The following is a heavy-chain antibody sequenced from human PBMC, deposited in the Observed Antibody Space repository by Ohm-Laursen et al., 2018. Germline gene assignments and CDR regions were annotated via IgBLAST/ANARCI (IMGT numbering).Heavy chain of an antibody. V-gene: IGHV1-58*01. J-gene: IGHJ6*02. CDR2: IVVGSGNT. CDR1: GFTFTSSA. D-gene: IGHD2-2*01. CDR3: AAGYCSSTSCRTLNGMDV. Sequence: ASVKVSCKASGFTFTSSAVQWVRQARGQRLEWIGWIVVGSGNTNYAQKFQERVTITRDMSTSTAYMELSSLRSEDTAVYYCAAGYCSSTSCRTLNGMDVWGQGTTVTVSS.